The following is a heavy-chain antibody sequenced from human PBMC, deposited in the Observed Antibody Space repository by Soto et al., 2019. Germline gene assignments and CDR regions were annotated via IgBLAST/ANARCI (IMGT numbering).Heavy chain of an antibody. D-gene: IGHD4-17*01. V-gene: IGHV3-21*01. CDR1: GFTFSSYS. CDR2: ISSSSSYI. CDR3: ARVRWSYGDYEARYYYYGMDV. J-gene: IGHJ6*02. Sequence: GSLRLSCAASGFTFSSYSMNWVRQAPGKGLEWVSSISSSSSYIYYADSVKGRFTISRDNAKNSLYLQMNSLRAEDTAVYYCARVRWSYGDYEARYYYYGMDVWGQGTTVTVSS.